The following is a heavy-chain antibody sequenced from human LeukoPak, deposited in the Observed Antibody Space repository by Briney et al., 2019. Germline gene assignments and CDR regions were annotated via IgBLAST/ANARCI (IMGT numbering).Heavy chain of an antibody. CDR2: INPNSGGT. Sequence: ASVTVSFIASGDTLTVDYIEGGRQAPGQGDGRMGWINPNSGGTNYTQKFQGRVTITRDTASSTAYMEVSRLRSEDRAVYYCARAGVSSWRSFDYWGQGTLVTVSS. V-gene: IGHV1-2*02. CDR1: GDTLTVDY. CDR3: ARAGVSSWRSFDY. J-gene: IGHJ4*02. D-gene: IGHD3-10*01.